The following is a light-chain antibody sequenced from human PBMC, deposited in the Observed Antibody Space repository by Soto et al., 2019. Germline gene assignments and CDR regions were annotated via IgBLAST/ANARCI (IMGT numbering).Light chain of an antibody. CDR1: KNDIGVYDF. Sequence: QSVLTQPPSASRSPGQSGTISCTGTKNDIGVYDFVSWYQHHPGKAPRLIIYEVVQRPSGVPDRFSGSKSGNTASLTVSGLQAADEADYFCKSYAGSNTYVFGSGTKVTVL. CDR2: EVV. CDR3: KSYAGSNTYV. J-gene: IGLJ1*01. V-gene: IGLV2-8*01.